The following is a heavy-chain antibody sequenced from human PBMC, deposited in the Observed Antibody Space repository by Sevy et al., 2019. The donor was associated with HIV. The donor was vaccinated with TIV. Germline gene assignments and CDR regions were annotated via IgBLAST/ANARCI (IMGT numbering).Heavy chain of an antibody. CDR3: AKDIGALAAAGRGYYYYGMDV. CDR1: GFTFDDYA. J-gene: IGHJ6*02. CDR2: ISWNSSSI. V-gene: IGHV3-9*01. D-gene: IGHD6-13*01. Sequence: GGSLRLSCAASGFTFDDYAMHWVRQAPGKGLEWVSGISWNSSSIGYADSVKGRFTISRDNAKNSLYLQMNSLRAEDTALYYCAKDIGALAAAGRGYYYYGMDVWGQGTTVTVSS.